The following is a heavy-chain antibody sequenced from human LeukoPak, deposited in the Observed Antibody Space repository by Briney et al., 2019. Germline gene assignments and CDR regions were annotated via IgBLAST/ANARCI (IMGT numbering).Heavy chain of an antibody. CDR1: GGSISSSSHY. CDR2: IYYSGST. CDR3: ARATVVTDAFDI. J-gene: IGHJ3*02. D-gene: IGHD4-23*01. V-gene: IGHV4-39*07. Sequence: SETLSLTCTVSGGSISSSSHYWGWLRQPSGKGLEWIGSIYYSGSTYYNPSLKSRVTVSVDTSKNQFSLKLSSVTAADTAVYYCARATVVTDAFDIWGQGTMVTVSS.